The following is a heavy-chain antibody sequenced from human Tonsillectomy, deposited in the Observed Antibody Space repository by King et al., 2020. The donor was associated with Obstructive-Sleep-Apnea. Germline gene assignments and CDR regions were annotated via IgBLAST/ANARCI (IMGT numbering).Heavy chain of an antibody. CDR3: ARDGGDIVATIGNWFDP. V-gene: IGHV3-33*01. J-gene: IGHJ5*02. CDR1: GFTFSSYG. Sequence: VQLVESGGGVVQPGRSLRLSCAASGFTFSSYGMHWVRQAPGKGLEWVAVIWYDGSNKYYADSVKGRFTISRDNSKNTLYLQMNSLRAEDTAVYYCARDGGDIVATIGNWFDPWGQGTLVTVSS. D-gene: IGHD5-12*01. CDR2: IWYDGSNK.